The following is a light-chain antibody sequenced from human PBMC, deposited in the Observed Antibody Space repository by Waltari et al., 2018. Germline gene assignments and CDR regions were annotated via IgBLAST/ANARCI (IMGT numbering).Light chain of an antibody. Sequence: DIQMTQSPSSLSAPVGDRVTITCRAMMDIGSWLAWDQQKPGKAPKLLIYAASRLESGVPPRFSGSGSGTDFILAISSLQPEDCGTFYCQQGNSFPYTFGQGTKLEI. CDR3: QQGNSFPYT. CDR1: MDIGSW. V-gene: IGKV1-12*01. CDR2: AAS. J-gene: IGKJ2*01.